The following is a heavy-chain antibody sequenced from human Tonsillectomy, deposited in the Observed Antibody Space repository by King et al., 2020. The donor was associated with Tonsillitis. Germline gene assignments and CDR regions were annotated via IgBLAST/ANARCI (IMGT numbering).Heavy chain of an antibody. D-gene: IGHD6-25*01. V-gene: IGHV4-59*01. Sequence: VQLQESGPGLVKPSETLSLTCTVSGGSIISYYWSWIRQPPGKGLEWIGNIYYSGSTTHNPSLKSRVTISVDTSKNQFSLNLSSVTAADTAVYYCAREGRRGTGWGYYQMDVWGKGTTVTVSS. J-gene: IGHJ6*03. CDR3: AREGRRGTGWGYYQMDV. CDR1: GGSIISYY. CDR2: IYYSGST.